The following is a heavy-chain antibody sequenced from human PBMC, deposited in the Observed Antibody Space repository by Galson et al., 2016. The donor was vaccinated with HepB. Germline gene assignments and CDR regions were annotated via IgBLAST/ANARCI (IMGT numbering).Heavy chain of an antibody. CDR3: ARETYSSSWFDY. V-gene: IGHV3-11*06. CDR2: ISSRSGFYT. D-gene: IGHD6-13*01. J-gene: IGHJ5*01. CDR1: GFTFSDYY. Sequence: SLRLSCAASGFTFSDYYMSWIRQAPGKGLQWVSYISSRSGFYTNYADSVKGRFTISRDNAKNSLYLHMNSLRVEDTAVYFCARETYSSSWFDYWGQGTLVTVSS.